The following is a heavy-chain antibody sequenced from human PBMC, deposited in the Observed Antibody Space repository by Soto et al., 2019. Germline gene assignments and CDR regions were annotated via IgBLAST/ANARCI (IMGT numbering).Heavy chain of an antibody. CDR3: ARDRQWEAYYYYYGMDV. CDR2: IIPIFGTA. J-gene: IGHJ6*02. CDR1: GGTFSSYA. V-gene: IGHV1-69*13. Sequence: SVKVSFKASGGTFSSYAISWLRQAPGRGLEWMGGIIPIFGTANYAQKFQGRVTITADESTSTAYMELSSLRSEDTAVYYCARDRQWEAYYYYYGMDVWGQGTTVTVSS. D-gene: IGHD1-26*01.